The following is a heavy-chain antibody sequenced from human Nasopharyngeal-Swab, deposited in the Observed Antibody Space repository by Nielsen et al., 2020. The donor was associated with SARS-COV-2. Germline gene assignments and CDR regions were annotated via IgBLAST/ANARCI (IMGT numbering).Heavy chain of an antibody. CDR3: ARERVTDKYFDY. J-gene: IGHJ4*02. D-gene: IGHD2-21*02. CDR2: IYYSGST. CDR1: GGSISSYY. Sequence: SETLSLTCTVSGGSISSYYWSWIRQPPGKGLEWIGYIYYSGSTNYSPSLKSRVTISVDTSKNQFSLKLSSVTAADTAVYYCARERVTDKYFDYWGQGTLVTVSS. V-gene: IGHV4-59*01.